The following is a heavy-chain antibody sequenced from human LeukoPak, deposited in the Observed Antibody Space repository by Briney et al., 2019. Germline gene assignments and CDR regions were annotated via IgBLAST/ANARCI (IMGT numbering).Heavy chain of an antibody. Sequence: SETLSLTCAVSGGSISSGGYSWSWIRQPPGKGLEWIGYIYHSGSTYYNPSLKSRVTISVDRSKNQFSLKLSSVTAADTAVYYCARGDRAARPFDSGGQGTLVTVSS. CDR1: GGSISSGGYS. V-gene: IGHV4-30-2*01. CDR3: ARGDRAARPFDS. CDR2: IYHSGST. D-gene: IGHD6-6*01. J-gene: IGHJ5*01.